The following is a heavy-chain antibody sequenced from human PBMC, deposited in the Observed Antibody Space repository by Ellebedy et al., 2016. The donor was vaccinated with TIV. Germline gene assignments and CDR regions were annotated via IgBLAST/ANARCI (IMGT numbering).Heavy chain of an antibody. Sequence: SVKVSCXASGGTFSSYAISWVRQAPGQGLEWMGGIIPIFGTANYAQKFQGRVTITADESTSTAYMELRSLRSDDTAVYYCARDPRDPYYYYYGMDVWGQGTTVTVSS. V-gene: IGHV1-69*13. CDR3: ARDPRDPYYYYYGMDV. J-gene: IGHJ6*02. CDR2: IIPIFGTA. CDR1: GGTFSSYA.